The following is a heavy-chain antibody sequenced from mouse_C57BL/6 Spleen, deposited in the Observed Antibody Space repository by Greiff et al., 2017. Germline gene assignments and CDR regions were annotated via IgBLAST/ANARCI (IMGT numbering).Heavy chain of an antibody. D-gene: IGHD1-1*02. Sequence: VQLQQSGPELVKPGASVKISCKASGYSFTSYYIHWVKQRPGQGLEGIGWIYPGSGNTKYNEKFKGKATLTADTSSSTAYMQLSSLTSEDSAVYYCARDGSRGYFDYWGQGTTPTVSS. J-gene: IGHJ2*01. CDR2: IYPGSGNT. CDR1: GYSFTSYY. CDR3: ARDGSRGYFDY. V-gene: IGHV1-66*01.